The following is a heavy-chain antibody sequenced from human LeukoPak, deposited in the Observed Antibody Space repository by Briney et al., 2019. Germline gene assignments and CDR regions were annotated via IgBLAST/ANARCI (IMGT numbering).Heavy chain of an antibody. CDR1: GYTFTSYY. CDR2: INPSGGST. D-gene: IGHD2-15*01. V-gene: IGHV1-46*01. CDR3: ARGVGYCSGGSCYDWFDP. J-gene: IGHJ5*02. Sequence: ASVKVSCKASGYTFTSYYMHWVRQAPGQGLEWMGIINPSGGSTSYAQKFQGRVTMTTDTSTSTAYMELRSLRSDDTAVYYCARGVGYCSGGSCYDWFDPWGQGTLVTVSS.